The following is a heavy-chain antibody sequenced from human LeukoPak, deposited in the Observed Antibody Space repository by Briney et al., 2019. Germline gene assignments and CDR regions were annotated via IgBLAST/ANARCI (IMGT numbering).Heavy chain of an antibody. CDR2: ISNSSSYI. CDR1: GFTFSSYS. D-gene: IGHD3-22*01. J-gene: IGHJ4*02. CDR3: ARDFIYDSSGYHFDY. Sequence: GGSLRLSCAASGFTFSSYSMNWVRQAPGKGLEWVSSISNSSSYIYYADSVKGRFTISRDNSKNTLYLQMNSLRAEDTAVYYCARDFIYDSSGYHFDYWGQGTLVTVSS. V-gene: IGHV3-21*01.